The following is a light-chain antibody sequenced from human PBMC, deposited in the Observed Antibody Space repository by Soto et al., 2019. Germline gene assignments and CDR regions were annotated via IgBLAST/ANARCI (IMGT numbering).Light chain of an antibody. V-gene: IGKV2D-29*02. CDR2: EVS. CDR3: MQSTQLPPT. J-gene: IGKJ5*01. Sequence: DVVMTQTPHSLSVTPGQPASISCKSSQSLLHITGETFLLWYLQKPGQSPQLLIYEVSTRVSGVPDRFSGSGSGTDFTLKISRVETDDVGIYYCMQSTQLPPTFGQGTRLEI. CDR1: QSLLHITGETF.